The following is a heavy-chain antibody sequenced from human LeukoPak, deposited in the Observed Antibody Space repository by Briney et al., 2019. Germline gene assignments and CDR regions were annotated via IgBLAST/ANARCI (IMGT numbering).Heavy chain of an antibody. CDR1: GFIVSSNY. V-gene: IGHV3-53*01. J-gene: IGHJ4*02. Sequence: PGGSLRLSCAASGFIVSSNYMSWVRQAPGKGLEWVSVIYSGGSTYYADSVKGRFTISRDNSKNTLFLLMNSLRAEDTAVYYCASELRFLEGWGQGTLVTVSS. CDR2: IYSGGST. CDR3: ASELRFLEG. D-gene: IGHD3-3*01.